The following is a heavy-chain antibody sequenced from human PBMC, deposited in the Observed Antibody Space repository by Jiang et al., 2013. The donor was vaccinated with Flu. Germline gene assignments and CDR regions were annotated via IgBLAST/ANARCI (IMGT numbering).Heavy chain of an antibody. Sequence: GPGLVKPSQTLSLTCTVSGGSISSGDYYWSWIRQPPGKGLEWIGYIYYSGSTYYNPSLKSRVTISVDTSKNQFSLKLSSVTAADTAVYYCARACSYCTNGVCSRTLFDYWGQGTLVTVSS. CDR1: GGSISSGDYY. V-gene: IGHV4-30-4*01. CDR3: ARACSYCTNGVCSRTLFDY. CDR2: IYYSGST. J-gene: IGHJ4*02. D-gene: IGHD2-8*01.